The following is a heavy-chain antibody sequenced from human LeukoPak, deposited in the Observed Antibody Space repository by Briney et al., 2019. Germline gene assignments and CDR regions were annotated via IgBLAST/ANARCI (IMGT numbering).Heavy chain of an antibody. J-gene: IGHJ5*02. D-gene: IGHD3-10*01. V-gene: IGHV4-4*07. Sequence: SDTLSLTCTVSGASISTYYWSWIRQPAGKGLEWIGHIYTSGNTNYNPSLKSRVTLSLDTSKNHFSLKLTSVTATDTAVYYCARVGKNNWFDPWGQGTLVTVSS. CDR1: GASISTYY. CDR2: IYTSGNT. CDR3: ARVGKNNWFDP.